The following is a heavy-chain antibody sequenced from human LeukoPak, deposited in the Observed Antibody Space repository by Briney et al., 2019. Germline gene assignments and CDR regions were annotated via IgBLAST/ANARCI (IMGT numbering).Heavy chain of an antibody. CDR1: GGSISSSSYY. CDR3: ARHGFRLRLNNWYFDL. Sequence: SETLSLTCTVSGGSISSSSYYWGWIRQPPGKGLEWIGSIYYSGSTYYNPSLKSRVTISVDTSKNQFSLKLSSVTAADTAVYYCARHGFRLRLNNWYFDLWGRGTLVTVSS. D-gene: IGHD5-12*01. J-gene: IGHJ2*01. V-gene: IGHV4-39*07. CDR2: IYYSGST.